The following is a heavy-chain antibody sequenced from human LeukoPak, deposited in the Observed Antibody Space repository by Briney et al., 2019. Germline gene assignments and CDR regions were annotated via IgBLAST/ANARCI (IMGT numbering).Heavy chain of an antibody. CDR2: ISGSGGST. Sequence: PGGSLRLSCAASGFTFSSYAMSWVRQAPGKGREGVSAISGSGGSTYYADSVKGRFTISRDNSKNTLYLQMNSPRAEDTAVYYCAKVMPLYQLQWGLYDYWGQGTLVTVSS. CDR1: GFTFSSYA. V-gene: IGHV3-23*01. CDR3: AKVMPLYQLQWGLYDY. D-gene: IGHD2-2*01. J-gene: IGHJ4*02.